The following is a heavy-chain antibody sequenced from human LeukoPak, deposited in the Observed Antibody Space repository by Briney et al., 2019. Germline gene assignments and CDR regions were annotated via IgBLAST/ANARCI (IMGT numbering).Heavy chain of an antibody. Sequence: GGSLRLSCAASKFIFSNYGLHWVRQAPGKGLEWVALISHDGSNIFYADSVKGRFTISRDNSKNTLYLQMNSLRVEDTAIYYCARALGSNSWSLDYWGQGTLVTVSS. CDR1: KFIFSNYG. CDR3: ARALGSNSWSLDY. J-gene: IGHJ4*02. V-gene: IGHV3-30*03. D-gene: IGHD6-13*01. CDR2: ISHDGSNI.